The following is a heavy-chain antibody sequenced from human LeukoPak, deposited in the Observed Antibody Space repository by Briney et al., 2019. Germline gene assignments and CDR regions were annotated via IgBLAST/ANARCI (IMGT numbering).Heavy chain of an antibody. D-gene: IGHD5-18*01. Sequence: GASVNVSCKSSGYTFTCYYMHWVRQAPGQGLEWMGWINPNSGGTNYAQKFQGRVTMTRDTSISTAYMELSRLRSDDTAVYYCARDPDMSSYGLVSWFDPWGQGTLVTVSS. CDR3: ARDPDMSSYGLVSWFDP. CDR2: INPNSGGT. V-gene: IGHV1-2*02. CDR1: GYTFTCYY. J-gene: IGHJ5*02.